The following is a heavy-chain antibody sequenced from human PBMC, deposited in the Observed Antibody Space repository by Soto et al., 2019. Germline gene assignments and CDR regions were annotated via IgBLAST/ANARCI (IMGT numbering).Heavy chain of an antibody. CDR3: AKDIVVATISLPSELGSAFDI. CDR2: ISWNSGSI. V-gene: IGHV3-9*01. D-gene: IGHD5-12*01. J-gene: IGHJ3*02. CDR1: GFTFDDYA. Sequence: EVQLVESGGGLVQPGRSLRLSCAASGFTFDDYAMHWVRQAPGKGLEWVSGISWNSGSIGYADSVKGRFTISRDNAKNALYLQMNSLRAEDTALYYCAKDIVVATISLPSELGSAFDIWGQGTMVTVSS.